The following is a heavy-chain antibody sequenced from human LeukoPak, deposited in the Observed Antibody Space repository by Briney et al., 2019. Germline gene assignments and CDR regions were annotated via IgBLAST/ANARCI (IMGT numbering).Heavy chain of an antibody. CDR2: ISSSSSTI. CDR1: GFTFSSYS. Sequence: GGSLRLSCAASGFTFSSYSMNWVRQAPGKGLEWVSYISSSSSTIYYADSMKGRFTISRDNAKNSLYLQMNSLRAEDTAVYYCARGVNWNYVGYFDYWGHGTLVTVSS. D-gene: IGHD1-7*01. J-gene: IGHJ4*01. V-gene: IGHV3-48*01. CDR3: ARGVNWNYVGYFDY.